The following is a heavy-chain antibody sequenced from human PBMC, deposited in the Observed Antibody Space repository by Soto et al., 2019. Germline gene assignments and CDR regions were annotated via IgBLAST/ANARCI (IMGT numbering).Heavy chain of an antibody. J-gene: IGHJ4*02. Sequence: QITLKESGPTLVKPTQTLTLTCTFSGFSLSTSGLGVGWIRQPPGKALEWLALIYWDDDKRYSPSLKSRLTINKDTSKIQVVLTMTNMYPVDTATYYCAHRRRESYFDYWGQGTLVTVSS. CDR1: GFSLSTSGLG. D-gene: IGHD1-26*01. V-gene: IGHV2-5*02. CDR3: AHRRRESYFDY. CDR2: IYWDDDK.